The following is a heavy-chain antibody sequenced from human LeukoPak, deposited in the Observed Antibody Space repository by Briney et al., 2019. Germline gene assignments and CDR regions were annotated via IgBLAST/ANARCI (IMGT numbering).Heavy chain of an antibody. CDR1: GFTFSSYG. CDR3: AKEYCSGGSCYYYYMDV. V-gene: IGHV3-30*02. CDR2: IRYDGSNK. D-gene: IGHD2-15*01. J-gene: IGHJ6*03. Sequence: GGSLRLSCAASGFTFSSYGMHWVRQAPGKGLEWVAFIRYDGSNKYYADSVKGRFTISRDNSKNTLYLQMNSLRAEDTAVYYCAKEYCSGGSCYYYYMDVWGKGTTVTISS.